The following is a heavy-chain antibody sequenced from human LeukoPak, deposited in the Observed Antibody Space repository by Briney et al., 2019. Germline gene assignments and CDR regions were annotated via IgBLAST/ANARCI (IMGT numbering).Heavy chain of an antibody. D-gene: IGHD4-23*01. CDR1: GLTFSSYE. CDR3: ARAGYGGNSADY. J-gene: IGHJ4*02. V-gene: IGHV3-48*03. CDR2: ISRSGTTT. Sequence: PGGSLRLSCAASGLTFSSYEMNWVSQAPGEGLEWGSYISRSGTTTYYADSVKGRFTISRDNAKNSLYLQMSSLRAEDTAVYYCARAGYGGNSADYWGQGTLVTVSS.